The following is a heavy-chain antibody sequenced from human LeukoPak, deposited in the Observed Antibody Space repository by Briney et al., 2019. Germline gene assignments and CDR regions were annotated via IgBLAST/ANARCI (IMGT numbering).Heavy chain of an antibody. D-gene: IGHD5-18*01. J-gene: IGHJ4*02. V-gene: IGHV3-30*18. CDR2: ISYDGSNK. CDR1: GFTFSSYG. CDR3: AKPVLTSYGLSWAFDY. Sequence: PGGSLRLSYAASGFTFSSYGMHWVRQAPGKGLEWVAVISYDGSNKYYADSVKGRFTISRDNSKNTLYLQMNSLRAEDTAVYYCAKPVLTSYGLSWAFDYWGQGTLVTVSS.